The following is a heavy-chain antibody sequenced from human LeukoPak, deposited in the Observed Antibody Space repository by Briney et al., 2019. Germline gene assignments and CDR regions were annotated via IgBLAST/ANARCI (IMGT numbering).Heavy chain of an antibody. D-gene: IGHD6-19*01. Sequence: SETLSLTCTVSGGSISSGSYYWSWIRQPAGKGLEWIGRIYTSGSTNYNPSLKSRVTMSVDTSKNQFSLKLSSVTAADTAVYYCARVCSSGWCPFDYWGQGTLVTVSS. CDR1: GGSISSGSYY. V-gene: IGHV4-61*02. J-gene: IGHJ4*02. CDR2: IYTSGST. CDR3: ARVCSSGWCPFDY.